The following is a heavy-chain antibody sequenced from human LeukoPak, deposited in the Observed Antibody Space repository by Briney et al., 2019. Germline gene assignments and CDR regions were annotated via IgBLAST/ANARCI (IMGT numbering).Heavy chain of an antibody. V-gene: IGHV3-48*01. CDR1: GFSLTNFD. CDR2: FSVRYNVI. J-gene: IGHJ6*03. CDR3: AKDTDRRGYCSSTSCYMDV. D-gene: IGHD2-2*01. Sequence: GGSLRLSCAASGFSLTNFDMNWIRQAPGKGLEWVSFFSVRYNVIYYADSVKGRFTVSRDEAKNSLYLQMNSLRAEDTALYYCAKDTDRRGYCSSTSCYMDVWGKGTTVTVSS.